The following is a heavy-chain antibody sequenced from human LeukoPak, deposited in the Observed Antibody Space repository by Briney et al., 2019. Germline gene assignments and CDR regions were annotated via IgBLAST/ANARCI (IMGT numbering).Heavy chain of an antibody. CDR1: GFTFSSYE. J-gene: IGHJ4*02. D-gene: IGHD6-6*01. V-gene: IGHV3-48*03. Sequence: PGGALRLSCAASGFTFSSYEMNWVRQAPGKGLEWVSYICSSGSTIYYADSVKGRFTISRDNARNSLYLQMNSLRAEDTAVYYCARDRSMATRLWTPTDYWGQGTLVTVSS. CDR2: ICSSGSTI. CDR3: ARDRSMATRLWTPTDY.